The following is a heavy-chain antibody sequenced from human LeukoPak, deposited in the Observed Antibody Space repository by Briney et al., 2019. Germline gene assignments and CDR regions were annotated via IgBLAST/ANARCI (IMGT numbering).Heavy chain of an antibody. CDR1: GYSISSGYY. Sequence: SETLSLTCAVSGYSISSGYYWGWIRQPPGKGLEWIGSIYHSGSTYYNPSLKSRVTISVDTSKNQFSLKLSSVTAADTAVYYCARQGYYDFWSGYYAFDYWGQGTLVTVSS. D-gene: IGHD3-3*01. CDR2: IYHSGST. CDR3: ARQGYYDFWSGYYAFDY. V-gene: IGHV4-38-2*01. J-gene: IGHJ4*02.